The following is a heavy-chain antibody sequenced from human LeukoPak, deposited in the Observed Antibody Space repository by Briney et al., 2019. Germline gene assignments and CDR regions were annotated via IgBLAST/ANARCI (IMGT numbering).Heavy chain of an antibody. CDR2: IYYSGST. J-gene: IGHJ3*02. Sequence: SETLSLTCTVSGGSISSYYWSWIRQPPGKGLEWIGYIYYSGSTNYNPSLKSRVTISVDTSNNQFSLRLTSVTAADTAVYYCARYGVLLVGATNAFDIWGQGTMVTVSS. CDR3: ARYGVLLVGATNAFDI. D-gene: IGHD1-26*01. CDR1: GGSISSYY. V-gene: IGHV4-59*01.